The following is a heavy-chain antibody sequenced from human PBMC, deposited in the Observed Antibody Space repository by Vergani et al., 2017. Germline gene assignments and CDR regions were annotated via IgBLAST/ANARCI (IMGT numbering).Heavy chain of an antibody. Sequence: QVQLQQWGAGLLKPSETLSLTCAVYGGSFSGYYWSWIRQPPGKGLEWIGEINHSGSTNYNPSLKSRVTISVDTSKNQFSLKLSSVTAADTALYYCARAYYYDSSGYYVYYFDYWGQGTLVTVSS. J-gene: IGHJ4*02. D-gene: IGHD3-22*01. V-gene: IGHV4-34*01. CDR3: ARAYYYDSSGYYVYYFDY. CDR2: INHSGST. CDR1: GGSFSGYY.